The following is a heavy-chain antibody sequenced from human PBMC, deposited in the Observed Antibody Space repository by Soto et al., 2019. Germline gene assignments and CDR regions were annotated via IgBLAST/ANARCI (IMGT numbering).Heavy chain of an antibody. Sequence: AVKVSCKASGGTFSSYAISWVRQAPGQGLEWMGGIIPIFGTANYAQKFQGRVTITADESTSTAYTEPSSLRSEDTAVYHCARDWSRYYDSSGLMWFYWGQGTLVTVSS. J-gene: IGHJ4*02. D-gene: IGHD3-22*01. CDR3: ARDWSRYYDSSGLMWFY. CDR1: GGTFSSYA. V-gene: IGHV1-69*13. CDR2: IIPIFGTA.